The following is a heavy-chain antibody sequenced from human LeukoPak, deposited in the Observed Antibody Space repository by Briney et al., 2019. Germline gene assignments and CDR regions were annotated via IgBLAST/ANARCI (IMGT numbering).Heavy chain of an antibody. CDR1: GGSIIYHY. D-gene: IGHD2-2*01. CDR3: ARLSPNIVVVPPAPGYVDY. Sequence: SETLSLTCAVSGGSIIYHYWSWIRQPPGQGLEWIGNAYYSGSTKYNPSLKSRVTISVDTSKNQFSLKLSSVTAADTAVYYCARLSPNIVVVPPAPGYVDYWGQGTLVTVSS. CDR2: AYYSGST. J-gene: IGHJ4*02. V-gene: IGHV4-59*08.